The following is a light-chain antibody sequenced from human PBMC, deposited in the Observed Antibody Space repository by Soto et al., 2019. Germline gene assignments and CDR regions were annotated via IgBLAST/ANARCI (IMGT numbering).Light chain of an antibody. Sequence: QSALTQPASVSGSPGQSITISCTGTSDDVGKYNLVSWYQHHPGKAPKLIIYEVTQRPSGVSDRFSGSRSGNTASLTISGLQAEDEADYYCCSYAGRSTFEVFFGGGTKLTVL. CDR2: EVT. CDR3: CSYAGRSTFEVF. CDR1: SDDVGKYNL. V-gene: IGLV2-23*02. J-gene: IGLJ2*01.